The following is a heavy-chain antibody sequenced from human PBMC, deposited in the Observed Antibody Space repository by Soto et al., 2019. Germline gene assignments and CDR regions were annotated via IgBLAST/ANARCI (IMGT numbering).Heavy chain of an antibody. Sequence: LSLTCTVSGGSMSSYYWTWLRQSPGRGLEWIGYISYSGSTYYNPSLKSRVTISADTSKNQFSLRMNSMIAADTAVYYCARADPDASVGYWGQGTLVTVSS. CDR1: GGSMSSYY. CDR3: ARADPDASVGY. J-gene: IGHJ4*02. CDR2: ISYSGST. V-gene: IGHV4-59*01. D-gene: IGHD2-15*01.